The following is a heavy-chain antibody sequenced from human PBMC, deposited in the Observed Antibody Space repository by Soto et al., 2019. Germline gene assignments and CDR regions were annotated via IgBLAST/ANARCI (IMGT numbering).Heavy chain of an antibody. CDR1: GGTFSSYA. Sequence: ASVKVSCKASGGTFSSYAISWVRQAPGQGLEWMGGIIPIFGTANYAQKFQGRVTITADESTSTAYMELSSLRSEDTAVYYCARVGNVLRFLEWLSDDAFDIWGQGTMVTVSS. CDR3: ARVGNVLRFLEWLSDDAFDI. J-gene: IGHJ3*02. CDR2: IIPIFGTA. D-gene: IGHD3-3*01. V-gene: IGHV1-69*13.